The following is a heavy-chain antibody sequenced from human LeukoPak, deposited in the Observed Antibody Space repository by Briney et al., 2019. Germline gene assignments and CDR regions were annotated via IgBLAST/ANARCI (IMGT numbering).Heavy chain of an antibody. Sequence: PSETLSLTCTVSGGSISSYYWGWIRQPPGKGLEWIGEINHSGSTNYNPSLKSRVTISVDTSKNQFSLKLSSVTAADTAVYYCVRGGVGAQVDWGQGTLVTVSS. V-gene: IGHV4-34*01. D-gene: IGHD1-26*01. CDR3: VRGGVGAQVD. J-gene: IGHJ4*02. CDR1: GGSISSYY. CDR2: INHSGST.